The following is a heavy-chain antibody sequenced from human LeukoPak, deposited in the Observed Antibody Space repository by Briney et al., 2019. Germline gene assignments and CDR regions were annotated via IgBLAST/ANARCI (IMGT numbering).Heavy chain of an antibody. CDR2: ISYDGSNK. V-gene: IGHV3-30*18. CDR3: AKDLDSGVSIDYYYYYYGMDV. D-gene: IGHD3-10*01. CDR1: GFTFSNYG. J-gene: IGHJ6*02. Sequence: PGGSLRLSCAASGFTFSNYGMHWVRQAPGKGLEWVAVISYDGSNKYYADSVKGRFTISRDNSKNTLYLQMNSLRAEDTAVYYCAKDLDSGVSIDYYYYYYGMDVWGQGTTVTVSS.